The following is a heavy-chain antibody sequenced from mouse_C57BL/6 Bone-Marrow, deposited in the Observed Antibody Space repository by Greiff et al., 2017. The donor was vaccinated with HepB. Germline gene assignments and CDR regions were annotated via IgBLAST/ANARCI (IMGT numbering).Heavy chain of an antibody. D-gene: IGHD2-3*01. J-gene: IGHJ2*01. CDR3: ARDTGYYPFNY. CDR1: GFTFSSYA. V-gene: IGHV5-4*01. Sequence: DVMLVESGGGLVKPGGSLKLSCAASGFTFSSYAMSWVRQTPEKRLEWVATISDGGSYTYYPDNVKGRFTISRDNAKNNLYLQMSHLKSEDTAMYYCARDTGYYPFNYWGQGTTLTVAS. CDR2: ISDGGSYT.